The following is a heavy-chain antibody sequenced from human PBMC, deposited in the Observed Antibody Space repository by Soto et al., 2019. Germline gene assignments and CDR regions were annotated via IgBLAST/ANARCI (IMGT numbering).Heavy chain of an antibody. D-gene: IGHD5-12*01. CDR2: INIGTGDT. Sequence: QAHLVQSGAEVKKPGASVNISCKASGYTFTAYSMHWVRQAPGQGLEWLGRINIGTGDTEYSQKFQGRVMIARDTSATTGYLEVSSLRSEDTAVYFCGRDVARIYGMDVW. CDR1: GYTFTAYS. V-gene: IGHV1-3*04. J-gene: IGHJ6*01. CDR3: GRDVARIYGMDV.